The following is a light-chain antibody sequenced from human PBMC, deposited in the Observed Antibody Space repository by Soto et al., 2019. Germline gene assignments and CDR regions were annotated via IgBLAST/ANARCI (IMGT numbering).Light chain of an antibody. CDR3: LQDFKYPRT. CDR2: GTF. Sequence: AIQMTQSPSSLSASAGDRVTITCRASQDIRTELGWYQQKPGKAPRLLIYGTFSLQSGVPSRFSGSGSGTDFTLTIRSLQPSDFATYYCLQDFKYPRTFGQGTKVEVK. J-gene: IGKJ1*01. CDR1: QDIRTE. V-gene: IGKV1-6*01.